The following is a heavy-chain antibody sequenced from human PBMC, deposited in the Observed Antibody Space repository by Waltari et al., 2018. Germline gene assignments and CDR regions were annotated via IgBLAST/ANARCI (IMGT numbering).Heavy chain of an antibody. D-gene: IGHD2-21*01. CDR2: INRSGGST. J-gene: IGHJ6*02. CDR3: ALDTGALWMDV. CDR1: EYTFTSSY. Sequence: QVQLVQSGAEVKKPGASVKISCKTSEYTFTSSYIHWVRQAPGQGLEWMGIINRSGGSTIYAQKFQGRVTMTRDTSTSTVYMELSSLRSDDTAVYYCALDTGALWMDVWGQGTTVTVSS. V-gene: IGHV1-46*01.